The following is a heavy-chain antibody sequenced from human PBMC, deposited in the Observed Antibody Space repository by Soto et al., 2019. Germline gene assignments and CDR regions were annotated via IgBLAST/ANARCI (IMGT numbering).Heavy chain of an antibody. D-gene: IGHD3-22*01. Sequence: PSETLSLTCSVSGGSISSSSYYWGWIRQPPGKGLEWIGSIYYSRSIYYNPSLKSRVTISVDTSKNQFSLKLSSVTAADTAVYYCARERWAHYYDSSGPVDYWGQGTLVTVSS. V-gene: IGHV4-39*07. J-gene: IGHJ4*02. CDR2: IYYSRSI. CDR3: ARERWAHYYDSSGPVDY. CDR1: GGSISSSSYY.